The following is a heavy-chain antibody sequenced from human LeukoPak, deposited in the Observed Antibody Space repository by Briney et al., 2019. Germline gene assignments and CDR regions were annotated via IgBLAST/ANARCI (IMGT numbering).Heavy chain of an antibody. CDR1: VGSLSSNSYY. V-gene: IGHV4-39*01. CDR3: ARILYYDFWSGAFDP. CDR2: IYYSGST. J-gene: IGHJ5*02. D-gene: IGHD3-3*01. Sequence: PSETLSLTRTCSVGSLSSNSYYWGWIRQPPGKGLEWIGSIYYSGSTYYNPSLKSRVTISVDTSKNQFSLKLSSVTAADTAVYYCARILYYDFWSGAFDPWGQGTLVTVSS.